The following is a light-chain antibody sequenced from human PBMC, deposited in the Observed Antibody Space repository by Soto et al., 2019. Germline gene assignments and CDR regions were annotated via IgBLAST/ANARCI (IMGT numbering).Light chain of an antibody. CDR3: QQSYSTPRT. Sequence: MQMTQSASSVSASVGDRVTITCRASQSISSYLNWYQQKPGRAPKLLIYAASSLQSGVPSRFSGSGSGTDFTLTISRLQPEDFATYYCQQSYSTPRTFGQGTKVDIK. CDR2: AAS. J-gene: IGKJ1*01. V-gene: IGKV1-39*01. CDR1: QSISSY.